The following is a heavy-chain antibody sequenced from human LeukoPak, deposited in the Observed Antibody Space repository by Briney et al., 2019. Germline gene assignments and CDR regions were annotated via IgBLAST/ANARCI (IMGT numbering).Heavy chain of an antibody. J-gene: IGHJ4*02. V-gene: IGHV4-59*08. CDR2: IYYSGST. CDR1: GGSISGYY. CDR3: ARHTCSSTSCPFDY. Sequence: SETLSLTCTVSGGSISGYYWSWIRQPPGKGLEWIGYIYYSGSTNYNPSLKSRVTIPVDTSKNQFSLKLSSVTAADTAVYYCARHTCSSTSCPFDYWGQGTLVSVSS. D-gene: IGHD2-2*01.